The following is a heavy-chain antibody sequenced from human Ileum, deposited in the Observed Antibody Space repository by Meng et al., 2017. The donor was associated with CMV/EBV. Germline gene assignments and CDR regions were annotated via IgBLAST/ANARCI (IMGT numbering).Heavy chain of an antibody. J-gene: IGHJ4*02. CDR3: AHFVGGYYPSRPDY. CDR1: GFSPSTSGDG. V-gene: IGHV2-5*02. CDR2: IYRGDDK. D-gene: IGHD1-26*01. Sequence: QLTFNVSCPTLLTPTHTLSLTCAFSGFSPSTSGDGVGWIRPPPGKALEWLALIYRGDDKRYSPSLNSRLTIAKDTSKNEVVLTLTNMGPIDTGTYYCAHFVGGYYPSRPDYWGQGTLVTVSS.